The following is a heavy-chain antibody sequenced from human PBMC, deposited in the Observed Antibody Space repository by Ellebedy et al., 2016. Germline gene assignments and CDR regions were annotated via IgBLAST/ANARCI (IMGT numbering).Heavy chain of an antibody. CDR2: INHSGST. D-gene: IGHD3-22*01. Sequence: SETLSLTXAVYGGSSSAYYWSWIRQPPGKGLEWIGEINHSGSTNYNPSLKSRVTISVDTSKNQFSLKLSSVTAADTAVYYCAARDRITMIDYWGQGTLVTVSS. V-gene: IGHV4-34*01. J-gene: IGHJ4*02. CDR1: GGSSSAYY. CDR3: AARDRITMIDY.